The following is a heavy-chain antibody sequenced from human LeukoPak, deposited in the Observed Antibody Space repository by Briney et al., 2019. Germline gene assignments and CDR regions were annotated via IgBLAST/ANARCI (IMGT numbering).Heavy chain of an antibody. CDR2: IYYSGGT. CDR3: ARLDDRAARIAVGRSSTWSSRRGFDY. Sequence: SETLSLTCTVSGGSISSSNYYWGWIRQPPGKGLEWIGSIYYSGGTYFNPSLKSRVTISVDTSKHQFSLKLNSVTASDAAVYYCARLDDRAARIAVGRSSTWSSRRGFDYWGQGTLVTVSS. D-gene: IGHD6-13*01. CDR1: GGSISSSNYY. V-gene: IGHV4-39*01. J-gene: IGHJ4*02.